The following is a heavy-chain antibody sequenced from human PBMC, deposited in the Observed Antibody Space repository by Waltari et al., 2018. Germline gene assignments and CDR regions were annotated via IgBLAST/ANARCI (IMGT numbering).Heavy chain of an antibody. CDR1: GYTFTSYG. Sequence: QVQLVQSGAEVKKPGASVKVSCKASGYTFTSYGISWVRQAPGQGLEWMGWISAYNGNTNDATKPQGRVTMTTDTATSTAYMELRSLRSDDTAVYYCARERRELRLGYYYYGMDVWGQGTTVTVSS. CDR3: ARERRELRLGYYYYGMDV. J-gene: IGHJ6*02. D-gene: IGHD1-7*01. CDR2: ISAYNGNT. V-gene: IGHV1-18*01.